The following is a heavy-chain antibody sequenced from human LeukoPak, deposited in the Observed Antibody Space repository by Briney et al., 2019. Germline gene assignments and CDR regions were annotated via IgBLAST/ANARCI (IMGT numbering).Heavy chain of an antibody. CDR1: GFIFSSYA. D-gene: IGHD3-10*01. J-gene: IGHJ4*02. CDR2: ISGSADIT. V-gene: IGHV3-23*01. Sequence: GGSLRLSCAASGFIFSSYAMSWVRQAPGKGLEWVSGISGSADITDYADSVRGRFTISRDNSKNTLYLQMNSLRAEDTAVYYCAKDLYYFGSGSHDYWGQGTLVTVSS. CDR3: AKDLYYFGSGSHDY.